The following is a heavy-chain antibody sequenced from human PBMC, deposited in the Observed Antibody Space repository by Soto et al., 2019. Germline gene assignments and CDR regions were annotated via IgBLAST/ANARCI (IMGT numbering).Heavy chain of an antibody. D-gene: IGHD3-10*01. V-gene: IGHV3-66*01. J-gene: IGHJ3*02. CDR3: ASGGALLGDAFDI. Sequence: EVQLVESGGGLVQPGGSLRLSCAASGFTVSSNYMSWVRQAPGKGLEWVSVIYSGGSTYYADSVKGRFTISRDNSKNTLYLQMNSLRAEDTAVYYYASGGALLGDAFDIWGQGTMVTVSS. CDR1: GFTVSSNY. CDR2: IYSGGST.